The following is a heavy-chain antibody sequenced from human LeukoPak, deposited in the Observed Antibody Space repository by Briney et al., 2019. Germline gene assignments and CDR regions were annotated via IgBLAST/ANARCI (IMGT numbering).Heavy chain of an antibody. Sequence: PGGSLRLSCAASGFTFSSYGMHWVRQAPGKGLEWVAVISYDGSNKYYADSVKGRFTISRDNSKNTLYLQMNSLRAEDTAVYYCAKSEKGTFDPWGQGTLVTVSS. J-gene: IGHJ5*02. D-gene: IGHD1-1*01. CDR3: AKSEKGTFDP. V-gene: IGHV3-30*18. CDR2: ISYDGSNK. CDR1: GFTFSSYG.